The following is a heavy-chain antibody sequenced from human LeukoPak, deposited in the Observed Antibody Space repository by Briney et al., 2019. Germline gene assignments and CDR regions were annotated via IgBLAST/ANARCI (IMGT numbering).Heavy chain of an antibody. D-gene: IGHD3-22*01. Sequence: KTSETLSLTCTVSGGPISSDYWSWIRQPPGKGLEWIGYMHYSGSTNYNPSLESRITISMDTSKNQFSLRLSSVTAADTAVYYCARYYDTSGYSKYYFDSWGQGTLVTVSS. CDR1: GGPISSDY. CDR2: MHYSGST. CDR3: ARYYDTSGYSKYYFDS. V-gene: IGHV4-59*08. J-gene: IGHJ4*02.